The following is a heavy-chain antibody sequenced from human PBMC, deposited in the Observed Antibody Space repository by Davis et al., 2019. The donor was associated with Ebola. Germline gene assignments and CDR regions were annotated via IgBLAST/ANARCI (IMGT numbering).Heavy chain of an antibody. CDR1: GGSLSRSGFY. CDR2: LYYSGST. D-gene: IGHD4-17*01. V-gene: IGHV4-39*02. CDR3: ARSSQTTLLTGWFES. J-gene: IGHJ5*01. Sequence: PGGSLRLSCTISGGSLSRSGFYWGWIRQPPGKGLEWIANLYYSGSTYYNPSLKSRVTISVDTSKNHFSLKLTSVTAADTAVYFCARSSQTTLLTGWFESWGRGTLVTVSS.